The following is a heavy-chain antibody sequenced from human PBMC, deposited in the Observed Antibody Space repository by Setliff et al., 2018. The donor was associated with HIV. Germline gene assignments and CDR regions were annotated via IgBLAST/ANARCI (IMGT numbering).Heavy chain of an antibody. CDR2: ISAYSGNT. CDR3: ARAPKRVYYYGSGSYLHDAFDI. Sequence: ASVKVSCKASGYIFISYSFCWVRQAPGQGLEWMGWISAYSGNTNYAQQLQGRVTMTTDTSTSTAYMELRSLRSDDTAVYYCARAPKRVYYYGSGSYLHDAFDIWGQGTMVT. J-gene: IGHJ3*02. V-gene: IGHV1-18*01. CDR1: GYIFISYS. D-gene: IGHD3-10*01.